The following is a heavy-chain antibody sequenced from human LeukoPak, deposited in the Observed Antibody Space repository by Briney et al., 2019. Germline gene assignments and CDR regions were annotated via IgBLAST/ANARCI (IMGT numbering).Heavy chain of an antibody. CDR3: ARGHADIGLNYFDY. J-gene: IGHJ4*02. Sequence: SETLSLTCAVYGGSLSDYYWIWIRQPPGKGLEWIGEINHVGGTNYNPSLKSRGTISVDTPKNQFSLRLSSVTAADTALYFCARGHADIGLNYFDYWGPGTLVTVSS. CDR1: GGSLSDYY. CDR2: INHVGGT. D-gene: IGHD2-15*01. V-gene: IGHV4-34*01.